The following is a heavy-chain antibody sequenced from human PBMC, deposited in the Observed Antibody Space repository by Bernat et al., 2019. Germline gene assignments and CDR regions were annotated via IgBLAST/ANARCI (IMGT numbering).Heavy chain of an antibody. D-gene: IGHD1-1*01. CDR1: GGSVSSGSYY. Sequence: QVQLQESGPGLVKPSETLSLTCTVSGGSVSSGSYYWSWIRQPPGKGVEWIGYIYHSGSTNYNPSLKSRVTISVETSKNQFSLKLSSVTAADAAVYYCARDINWNDGAPGYWGQGTLVTVSS. J-gene: IGHJ4*02. CDR3: ARDINWNDGAPGY. CDR2: IYHSGST. V-gene: IGHV4-61*01.